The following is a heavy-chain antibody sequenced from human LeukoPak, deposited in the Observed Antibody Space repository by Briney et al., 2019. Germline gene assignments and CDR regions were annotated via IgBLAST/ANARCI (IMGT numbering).Heavy chain of an antibody. Sequence: GGSLRLSCATSGFTFTDYYMTWIRQAPGKGLEWISYISVSGTTMYYADSVKGRFTLSRDNAKNSLYLQMNSLRAEDTAVYYCAKVMKTYYYDSSGFFDYWGQGTLVTVSS. V-gene: IGHV3-11*01. D-gene: IGHD3-22*01. CDR3: AKVMKTYYYDSSGFFDY. CDR1: GFTFTDYY. J-gene: IGHJ4*02. CDR2: ISVSGTTM.